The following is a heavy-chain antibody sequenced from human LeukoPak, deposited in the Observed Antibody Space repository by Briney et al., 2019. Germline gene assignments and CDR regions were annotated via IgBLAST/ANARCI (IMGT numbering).Heavy chain of an antibody. J-gene: IGHJ4*02. CDR3: ARGDSSSSDY. Sequence: EGSLRLSCEGSGFSLSAYNMNWVRQAPGKGLESVSYISSSSATIFYADSVKGRFTISRDNAKNSLYLQMNSLRAEDTAVYYCARGDSSSSDYWGQGTLVTVSS. CDR1: GFSLSAYN. CDR2: ISSSSATI. V-gene: IGHV3-48*04. D-gene: IGHD6-6*01.